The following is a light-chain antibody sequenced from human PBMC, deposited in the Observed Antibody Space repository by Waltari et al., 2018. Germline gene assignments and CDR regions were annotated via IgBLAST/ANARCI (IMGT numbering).Light chain of an antibody. J-gene: IGLJ3*02. CDR1: SSNIGAGYD. V-gene: IGLV1-40*01. CDR2: GNN. CDR3: QSYDRSLSGWV. Sequence: QSVLTQPPSVSGAPGQRVTISCTGSSSNIGAGYDVPWYQQLPGTVPKLLIDGNNNRPSGVPDRFSGSKSGTSASLAITGLQAEDEGDYYCQSYDRSLSGWVFGGGTKLTVL.